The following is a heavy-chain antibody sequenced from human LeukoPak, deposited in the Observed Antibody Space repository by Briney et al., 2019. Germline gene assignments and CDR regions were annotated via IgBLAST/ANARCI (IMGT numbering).Heavy chain of an antibody. D-gene: IGHD3-10*01. V-gene: IGHV3-23*01. CDR3: AKEGGWFGELSEFDY. Sequence: PGGSLRLSCAASGFTFSSFAVNWVRQAPGKGLEWVSYISGSGDSTYYADSVKGRFTISRDNSKNTLYLQMNSLRAEDTAVYYCAKEGGWFGELSEFDYWGQGTLVTVSS. CDR1: GFTFSSFA. CDR2: ISGSGDST. J-gene: IGHJ4*02.